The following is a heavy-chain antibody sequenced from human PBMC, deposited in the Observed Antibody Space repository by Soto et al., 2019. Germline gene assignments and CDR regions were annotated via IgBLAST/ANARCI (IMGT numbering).Heavy chain of an antibody. Sequence: QVQLVQSGAEVQKPGASVRVSCKASGYRFTNFYIHWVRQAPGQGLEWMGRMNVETGGTTYAQKFQGRVTMTRDTSISTAYIEVTNVKADATSIYYCARDGNFVLRGYSFGFDFWGQGTLVTVSS. V-gene: IGHV1-2*06. D-gene: IGHD5-18*01. CDR3: ARDGNFVLRGYSFGFDF. J-gene: IGHJ4*02. CDR1: GYRFTNFY. CDR2: MNVETGGT.